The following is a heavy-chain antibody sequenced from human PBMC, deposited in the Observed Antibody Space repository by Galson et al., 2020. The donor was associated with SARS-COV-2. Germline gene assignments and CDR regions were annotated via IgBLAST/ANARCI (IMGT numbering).Heavy chain of an antibody. D-gene: IGHD3-22*01. CDR1: GGSISSSSYY. V-gene: IGHV4-39*01. J-gene: IGHJ4*02. Sequence: SETLSLTCTVSGGSISSSSYYWGWIRQPPGKGLEWIGSIYYSGSTYYNPSLKSRVTISVDTSKNQFSLKLSSVTAADTAVYYCARHVPQMIVVVITVGGFDYWGQGTLVTVSS. CDR3: ARHVPQMIVVVITVGGFDY. CDR2: IYYSGST.